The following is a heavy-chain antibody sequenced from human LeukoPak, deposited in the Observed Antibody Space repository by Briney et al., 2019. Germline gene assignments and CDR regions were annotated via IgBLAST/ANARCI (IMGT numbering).Heavy chain of an antibody. Sequence: PSETLSLTCTVSGGTISSYYWSWIRQPPGKGLEWIGYIYYSGSTNYNPSLKSRVTISVDTSKNQFSLKMSTLTAADTAVYYCARWYSSSWCDDYYYMDVWGKGTTVTISS. CDR2: IYYSGST. CDR3: ARWYSSSWCDDYYYMDV. D-gene: IGHD6-13*01. V-gene: IGHV4-59*01. J-gene: IGHJ6*03. CDR1: GGTISSYY.